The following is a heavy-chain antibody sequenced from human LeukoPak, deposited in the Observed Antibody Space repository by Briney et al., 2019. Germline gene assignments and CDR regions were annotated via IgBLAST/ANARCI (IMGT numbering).Heavy chain of an antibody. J-gene: IGHJ4*02. V-gene: IGHV4-34*01. D-gene: IGHD6-19*01. CDR1: GGSFSGYY. CDR2: INHLGST. CDR3: ARGGYNIDWMKDAPDY. Sequence: PSETLSLTCGVYGGSFSGYYYNWIRQSPGKGLEWIAGINHLGSTNYNPSLQSRVAISIDTSKNQFSLNLISVTAADTAVYYCARGGYNIDWMKDAPDYWGQGTLVTVSS.